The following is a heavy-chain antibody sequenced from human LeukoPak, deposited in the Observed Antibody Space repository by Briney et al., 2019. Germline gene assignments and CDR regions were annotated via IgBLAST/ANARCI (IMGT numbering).Heavy chain of an antibody. Sequence: ASVKVSCKASGYTFTGYYMHWLRQAPRQRLEWMGRINPNNGGTNYAQKFQGMVTITRDTSMSTAYMELSRLRSDDTAVYYCARDKGGIWGQGTMVTVSS. CDR2: INPNNGGT. J-gene: IGHJ3*02. CDR1: GYTFTGYY. CDR3: ARDKGGI. V-gene: IGHV1-2*06.